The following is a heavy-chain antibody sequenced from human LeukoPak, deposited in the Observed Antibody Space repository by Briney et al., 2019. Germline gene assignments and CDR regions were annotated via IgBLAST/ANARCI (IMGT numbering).Heavy chain of an antibody. Sequence: PSETLSLTCSVSDYSISSGYYWSWIRQPPGKGLEWIGEINHSGSTNYNPSLKSRVTISVDTSKNQFSLKLSSVTAADTAVYYCATERGGLCSSTSCPLWYWGQGTLVTVSS. D-gene: IGHD2-2*01. V-gene: IGHV4-38-2*02. CDR1: DYSISSGYY. CDR2: INHSGST. CDR3: ATERGGLCSSTSCPLWY. J-gene: IGHJ4*02.